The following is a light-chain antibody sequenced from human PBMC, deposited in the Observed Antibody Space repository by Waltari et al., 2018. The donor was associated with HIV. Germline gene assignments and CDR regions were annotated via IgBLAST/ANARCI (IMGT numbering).Light chain of an antibody. J-gene: IGLJ2*01. CDR1: SNDLGGYNF. CDR3: SSYTSSNTLI. V-gene: IGLV2-14*01. Sequence: QSALTQPASVSGSPGQSITISCTGTSNDLGGYNFVSWYQHHPGKAPKRMISEVSKRPSGVSDRFSGSKSGNTAALTISGLQAEDEADYYCSSYTSSNTLIFGGGTRLTVL. CDR2: EVS.